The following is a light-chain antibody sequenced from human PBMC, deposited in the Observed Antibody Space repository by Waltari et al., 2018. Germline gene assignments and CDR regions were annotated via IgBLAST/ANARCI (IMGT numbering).Light chain of an antibody. CDR3: QHYGNSVT. CDR1: QSLSTAQ. V-gene: IGKV3-20*01. Sequence: EIELTQSPGALFLSPGERATLSCRASQSLSTAQLAWYKQRPGQAPSLVIHGASNRASDIPERFSGSGSGTVFTLTITRLEPEDFAVYYCQHYGNSVTFGGGTKVEIK. J-gene: IGKJ4*01. CDR2: GAS.